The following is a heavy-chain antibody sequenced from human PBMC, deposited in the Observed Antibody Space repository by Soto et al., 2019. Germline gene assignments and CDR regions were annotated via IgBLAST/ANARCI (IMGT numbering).Heavy chain of an antibody. CDR1: GIEFSNYA. Sequence: GGSLRLSCVASGIEFSNYAMSWVRQAPGKGLEWVSISSASGMRRYHADSVKGRFTISRDNSKNTLYLHMTNLRAEDTAVYYCAKDGNWLDVYVDVWGQGTSVTVYS. CDR3: AKDGNWLDVYVDV. D-gene: IGHD3-9*01. V-gene: IGHV3-23*01. J-gene: IGHJ4*02. CDR2: SSASGMRR.